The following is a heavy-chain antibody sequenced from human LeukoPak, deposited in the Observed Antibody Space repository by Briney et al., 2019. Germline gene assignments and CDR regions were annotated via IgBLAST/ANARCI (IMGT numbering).Heavy chain of an antibody. V-gene: IGHV3-48*03. CDR3: ARDYYYGSGRPPLPLDY. CDR2: ISSSGSTI. Sequence: PGGSLRLSCAASGFTFSSYEMNWVRQAPGKGLEWVSYISSSGSTIYYADSVKGRFTISRDNAKNSLYLQMNSLRAEDTAVYYCARDYYYGSGRPPLPLDYWGQGTLVTVSS. D-gene: IGHD3-10*01. J-gene: IGHJ4*02. CDR1: GFTFSSYE.